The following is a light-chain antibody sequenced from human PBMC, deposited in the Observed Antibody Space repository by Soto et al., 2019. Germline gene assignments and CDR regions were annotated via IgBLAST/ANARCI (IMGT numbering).Light chain of an antibody. CDR2: VGTGGIVG. V-gene: IGLV9-49*01. CDR3: GADHGSGSNFVHLV. J-gene: IGLJ2*01. Sequence: QSVLTQPPSASASLGASVTLTCTLSSGYSNYKVDWYQQRPGKGPRFVMRVGTGGIVGSKGDGIPDRFSVLGSGLNRYLTIKNIQEEDESDYHCGADHGSGSNFVHLVFGGGTKVTVL. CDR1: SGYSNYK.